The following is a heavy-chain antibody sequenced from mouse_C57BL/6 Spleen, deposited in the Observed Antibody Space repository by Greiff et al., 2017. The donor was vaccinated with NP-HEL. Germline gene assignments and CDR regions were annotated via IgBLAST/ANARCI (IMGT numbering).Heavy chain of an antibody. Sequence: QVQLQQPGAELVRPGSSVKLSCKASGYTFTSYWMDWVKQRPGQGLEWIGNIYPSDSETHYNQKFKDKATLTVDKSSSTAYKQLSSLTSEDSAVYYCARDGSSSFDYWGQGTTLTVSS. V-gene: IGHV1-61*01. CDR2: IYPSDSET. D-gene: IGHD1-1*01. CDR1: GYTFTSYW. J-gene: IGHJ2*01. CDR3: ARDGSSSFDY.